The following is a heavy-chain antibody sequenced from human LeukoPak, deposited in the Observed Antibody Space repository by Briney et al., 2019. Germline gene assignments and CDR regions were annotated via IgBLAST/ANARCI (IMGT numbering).Heavy chain of an antibody. V-gene: IGHV3-23*01. CDR2: ISGSGGST. Sequence: GGSLRLPCAASGFTFSSYAMSWVRQAPGKGLEWVSAISGSGGSTYYADSVKGRFTISRDNSKNTLYLQMNSLRAEDTAVYYCAKKYSGSYYEVPTDYWGQGTLVTVSS. CDR1: GFTFSSYA. D-gene: IGHD1-26*01. J-gene: IGHJ4*02. CDR3: AKKYSGSYYEVPTDY.